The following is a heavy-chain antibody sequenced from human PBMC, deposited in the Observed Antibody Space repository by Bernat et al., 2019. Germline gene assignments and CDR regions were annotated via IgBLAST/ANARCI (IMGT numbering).Heavy chain of an antibody. CDR3: AKEDIPGWYGMEV. D-gene: IGHD1-14*01. CDR1: GFSFSNYG. CDR2: IPHDGSNK. Sequence: QVHLVESGGGVVQPGRSLRLSCAASGFSFSNYGMHWARQAPGKGLEWVAVIPHDGSNKYYVDSVKGRFTISRDNSKNTLYLQMNSLRPEDTAVYYCAKEDIPGWYGMEVWGQGTTVTVSS. V-gene: IGHV3-30*18. J-gene: IGHJ6*02.